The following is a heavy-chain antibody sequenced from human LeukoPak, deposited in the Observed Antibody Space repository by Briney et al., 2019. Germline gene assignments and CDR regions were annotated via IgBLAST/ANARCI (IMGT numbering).Heavy chain of an antibody. Sequence: GGSLRLSCAASGFTFSSYSMNWVRQAPGKGLEWVSSISSSSSYIYYADSVKGRFTISRDNAKNSLYLQMSSLRAEDTAVYYCARVPDPRHLSLDYWGQGTLVTVSS. CDR2: ISSSSSYI. CDR1: GFTFSSYS. CDR3: ARVPDPRHLSLDY. J-gene: IGHJ4*02. V-gene: IGHV3-21*01.